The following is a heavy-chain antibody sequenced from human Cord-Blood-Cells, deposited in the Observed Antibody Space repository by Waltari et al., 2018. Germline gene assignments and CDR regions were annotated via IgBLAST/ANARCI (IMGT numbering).Heavy chain of an antibody. Sequence: QVQLVQSGAEVKKPGASVKVSCKVSGYTLTELSMPWRRQAPGKGLEWKEGFDPEDGETIYAQKSQGRVTMTEDTSTDTAYMELSSLRSEDTAVYYCATTTYSTAFDIWGQGTMVTVSS. V-gene: IGHV1-24*01. CDR2: FDPEDGET. D-gene: IGHD2-15*01. J-gene: IGHJ3*02. CDR3: ATTTYSTAFDI. CDR1: GYTLTELS.